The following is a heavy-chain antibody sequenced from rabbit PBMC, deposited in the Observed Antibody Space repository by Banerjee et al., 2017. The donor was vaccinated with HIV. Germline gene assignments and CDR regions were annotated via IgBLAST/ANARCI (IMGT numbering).Heavy chain of an antibody. Sequence: QEQLEESGGGLVQPGASLTLTCTASGFSFSSTDYMYWVRQAPGKGLEWIACIYAGSSSTTYYASWVNGRFTISKTSSTTVDLKMTSLTAADTATYFCARYYSYGDAEYAYTFNLWGQGTLVTVS. J-gene: IGHJ4*01. CDR1: GFSFSSTDY. V-gene: IGHV1S45*01. CDR3: ARYYSYGDAEYAYTFNL. CDR2: IYAGSSSTT. D-gene: IGHD6-1*01.